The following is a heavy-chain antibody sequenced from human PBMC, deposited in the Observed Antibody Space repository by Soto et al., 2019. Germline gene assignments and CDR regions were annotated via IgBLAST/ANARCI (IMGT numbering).Heavy chain of an antibody. CDR1: GFTFSSYA. D-gene: IGHD4-17*01. V-gene: IGHV3-23*01. Sequence: EVQLLESGGGLVQPGGSLRLSCAASGFTFSSYAMSWVRQAPGKGLEWVSAISGSGDGTYYADSVKGRFTISRDNSKNTQYLQMNSLRAEDTAVYYCAKRTVGWYFDLWGRGTLVTVSS. J-gene: IGHJ2*01. CDR3: AKRTVGWYFDL. CDR2: ISGSGDGT.